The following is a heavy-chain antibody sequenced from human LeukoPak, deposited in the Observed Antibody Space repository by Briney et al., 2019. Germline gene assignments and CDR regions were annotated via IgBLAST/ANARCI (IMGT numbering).Heavy chain of an antibody. D-gene: IGHD3-9*01. Sequence: TGGSLRLSCAASGFTFSSHSMIWVRQAPGRGLEWVSSISGGSTYIYYADSVKGRFTISRDNSKNTLYLQMNSLRAEDTAVYYCAKFYDISTGYFDCWGQGTLVTVSS. CDR1: GFTFSSHS. J-gene: IGHJ4*02. V-gene: IGHV3-21*04. CDR3: AKFYDISTGYFDC. CDR2: ISGGSTYI.